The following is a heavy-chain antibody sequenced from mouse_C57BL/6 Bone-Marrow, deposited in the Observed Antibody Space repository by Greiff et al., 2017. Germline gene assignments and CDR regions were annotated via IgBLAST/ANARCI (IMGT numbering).Heavy chain of an antibody. J-gene: IGHJ4*01. Sequence: EVQVVESGGGLVKPGGSLKLSCAASGFTFSSYAMSWVRQTPEKRLEWVATISDGGSYTYYPDNVKGRFTISRANAKNNLYLQMSQLKSEDTAMYYCAREEEVPYYWGQGTSVTVSS. CDR2: ISDGGSYT. V-gene: IGHV5-4*01. D-gene: IGHD2-14*01. CDR3: AREEEVPYY. CDR1: GFTFSSYA.